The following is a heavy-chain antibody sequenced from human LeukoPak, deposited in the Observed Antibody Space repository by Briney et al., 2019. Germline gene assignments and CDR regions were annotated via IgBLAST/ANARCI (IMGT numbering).Heavy chain of an antibody. CDR1: GFTFSSYA. Sequence: TGGSLRLSCAASGFTFSSYAMHWVRQAPGKGLEWVAVISYGGSNKYYADSVKGRFTISRDNSKNTLYLQMNSLRAEDTAVYYCARGGTMVRGAILDYWGQGTLVTVSS. CDR3: ARGGTMVRGAILDY. D-gene: IGHD3-10*01. CDR2: ISYGGSNK. V-gene: IGHV3-30-3*01. J-gene: IGHJ4*02.